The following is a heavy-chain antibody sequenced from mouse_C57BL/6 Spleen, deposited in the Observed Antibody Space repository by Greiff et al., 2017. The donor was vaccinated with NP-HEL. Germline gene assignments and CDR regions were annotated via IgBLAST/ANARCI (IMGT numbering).Heavy chain of an antibody. CDR2: IYPGSGST. CDR1: GYTFTSYW. Sequence: QVQLQQSGAELVKPGASVKLSCKASGYTFTSYWITWVKQRPGQGLEWIGDIYPGSGSTNYNEKFKSKATLTVDTSSSTAYMQLISLTSEDSAVVYCARKVCYDSFWFAYWGKGTLVTVSA. J-gene: IGHJ3*01. D-gene: IGHD2-4*01. CDR3: ARKVCYDSFWFAY. V-gene: IGHV1-55*01.